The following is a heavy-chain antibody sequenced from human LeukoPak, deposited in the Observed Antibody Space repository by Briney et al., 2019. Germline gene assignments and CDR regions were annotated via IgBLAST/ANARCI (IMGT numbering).Heavy chain of an antibody. D-gene: IGHD3-10*01. V-gene: IGHV3-53*01. Sequence: GGSLRLSCAASRFTVSSNYMSWVRQAPGKGLEWVSVIYSGGSTYYADSVTGRFTISRDNSKNTLYLQMNSLRAEDTAVYYCARRAPVSTYSSGNSLDYWGQGTLVTVSS. CDR3: ARRAPVSTYSSGNSLDY. CDR2: IYSGGST. J-gene: IGHJ4*02. CDR1: RFTVSSNY.